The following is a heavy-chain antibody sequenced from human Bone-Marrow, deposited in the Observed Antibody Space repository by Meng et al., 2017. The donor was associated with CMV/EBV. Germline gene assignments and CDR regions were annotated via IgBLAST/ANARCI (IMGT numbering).Heavy chain of an antibody. CDR1: GFTFSSYA. V-gene: IGHV3-73*01. CDR3: TRGQEGSSWYWFYYYGMDV. CDR2: IRSKANSYAT. J-gene: IGHJ6*02. Sequence: GESLKISCAASGFTFSSYAMHWVRQASGKGLEWVGRIRSKANSYATAYAASVKGRFTISRDDSKNTAYLQMNSLKTEDTAVYYCTRGQEGSSWYWFYYYGMDVWGQGTTVTVSS. D-gene: IGHD6-13*01.